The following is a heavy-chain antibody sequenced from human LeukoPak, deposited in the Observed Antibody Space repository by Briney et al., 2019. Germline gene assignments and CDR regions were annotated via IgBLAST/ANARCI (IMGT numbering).Heavy chain of an antibody. CDR1: GGSFSGYY. V-gene: IGHV4-34*01. CDR2: INHSGST. CDR3: ARSRSGGYYYYYGMDV. J-gene: IGHJ6*02. D-gene: IGHD1-1*01. Sequence: SETLSLTGAVYGGSFSGYYWSWIRQPPGKGLEWIGEINHSGSTNYNPSLKSRVTISVDTSKNQFSLKLSSVTAADTAVYYCARSRSGGYYYYYGMDVWGQGTTVTV.